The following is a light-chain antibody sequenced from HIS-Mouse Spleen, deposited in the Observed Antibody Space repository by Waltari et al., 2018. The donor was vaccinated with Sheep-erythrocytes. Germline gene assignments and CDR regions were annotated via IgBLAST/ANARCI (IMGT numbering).Light chain of an antibody. CDR2: DVS. V-gene: IGLV2-11*01. CDR1: SSDFGGYNY. CDR3: CSYAGSYNHV. Sequence: QSALTQPRSVSGSPGQSVTISCTGTSSDFGGYNYVSWYQQHPGKAPKLMIYDVSNRPAGVPDRFSGSKSGNTASLTISGLQAEDEADYYCCSYAGSYNHVFATVTKVTVL. J-gene: IGLJ1*01.